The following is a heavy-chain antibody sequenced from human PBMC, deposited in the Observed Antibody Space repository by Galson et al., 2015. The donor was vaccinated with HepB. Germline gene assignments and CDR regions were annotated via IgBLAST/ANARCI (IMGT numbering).Heavy chain of an antibody. Sequence: SLRLSCAASGFTFSSYAMSWVRQAPGKGLEWVSAISGSGGSTYYADSVKGRFTISRDNSKNTLYLQMNSLRAEDTAVYYCAKDRPLHCSSTSCYQDNWFDPWGQGTLVTVSS. CDR1: GFTFSSYA. CDR2: ISGSGGST. J-gene: IGHJ5*02. CDR3: AKDRPLHCSSTSCYQDNWFDP. D-gene: IGHD2-2*01. V-gene: IGHV3-23*01.